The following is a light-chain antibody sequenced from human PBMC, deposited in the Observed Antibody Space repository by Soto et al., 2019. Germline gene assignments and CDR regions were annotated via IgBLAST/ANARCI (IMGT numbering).Light chain of an antibody. J-gene: IGLJ2*01. CDR3: QSYDSRLSAVV. CDR1: SSNIGAGFD. V-gene: IGLV1-40*01. CDR2: DNS. Sequence: QAVVTQPPSVSGAPGQRVTISCTGNSSNIGAGFDVHWYQQLPGTAPKLLIYDNSNRPSGVPDRFSGSKSGTSASLPITGLQAEDGTDYYCQSYDSRLSAVVFGGGTKVTVL.